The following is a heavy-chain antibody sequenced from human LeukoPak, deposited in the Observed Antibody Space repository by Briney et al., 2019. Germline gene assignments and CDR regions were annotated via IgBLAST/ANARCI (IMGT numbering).Heavy chain of an antibody. D-gene: IGHD3-10*01. J-gene: IGHJ4*01. V-gene: IGHV1-46*01. CDR3: ATNYYGSGTYYSPRLFSLDY. CDR1: GYTFTSYS. Sequence: APLKVSCKASGYTFTSYSIHWVRQAPGQGLEWMGVINPIGGSTSDAQIFQGRVIMTRDTSTSTVYMELSSLRSEDTAVYYCATNYYGSGTYYSPRLFSLDYWGQGTLVTVSS. CDR2: INPIGGST.